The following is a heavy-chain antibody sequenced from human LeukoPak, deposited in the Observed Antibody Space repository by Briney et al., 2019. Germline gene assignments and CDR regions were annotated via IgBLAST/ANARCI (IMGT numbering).Heavy chain of an antibody. CDR1: GYTFTSYG. CDR3: ARVYSTNYYGSGDRPFLFDY. V-gene: IGHV1-18*01. Sequence: GASVKVSCKASGYTFTSYGFSWVRQAPGQGLEWMGRISTYYGNTNYAQKLQDRVTMTTDTSTSTAYMELTSLRSDDTAVYYCARVYSTNYYGSGDRPFLFDYWGQGTLVTVSS. J-gene: IGHJ4*02. CDR2: ISTYYGNT. D-gene: IGHD3-10*01.